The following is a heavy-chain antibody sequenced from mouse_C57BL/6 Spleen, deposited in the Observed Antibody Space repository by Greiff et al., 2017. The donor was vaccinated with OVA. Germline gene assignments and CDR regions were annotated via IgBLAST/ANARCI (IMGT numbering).Heavy chain of an antibody. V-gene: IGHV1-82*01. J-gene: IGHJ1*03. CDR3: ASNWYFDV. CDR1: GYAFSSSW. Sequence: VQLQQSGPELVKPGASVKISCKASGYAFSSSWMNWVKQRPGQGLEWIGRIYPGDGDTNYNGKFKGKATLTADKSSSTAYMQLSSLTSEDAAVYCCASNWYFDVWGTGTTVTVSS. CDR2: IYPGDGDT.